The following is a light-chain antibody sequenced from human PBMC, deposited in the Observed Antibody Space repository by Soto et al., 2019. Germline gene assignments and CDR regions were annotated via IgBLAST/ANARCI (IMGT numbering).Light chain of an antibody. CDR1: SSDVGGYNY. CDR2: EVS. J-gene: IGLJ1*01. V-gene: IGLV2-14*01. CDR3: SSYTSSSTLYV. Sequence: QSALTQPASVSGSPGQSITICCTGTSSDVGGYNYVSWYQQHPGKAPKLRIYEVSNRPSGVFNRFSGSKSGNTASLTISGLQAEDEADYYCSSYTSSSTLYVFGTGTKLTVL.